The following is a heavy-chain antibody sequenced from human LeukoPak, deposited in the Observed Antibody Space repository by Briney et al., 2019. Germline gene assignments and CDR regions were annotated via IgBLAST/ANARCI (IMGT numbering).Heavy chain of an antibody. CDR3: ARITYYYDSSGCLDY. V-gene: IGHV4-30-4*01. J-gene: IGHJ4*02. CDR1: GGSISSGDYY. D-gene: IGHD3-22*01. Sequence: SQTLSLTCTVSGGSISSGDYYWSWIRQPPGKGLEWIGYIYYSGSTYYNPSLKSRVTISVDTSKNQFSLKLSSVTAADTAVYYCARITYYYDSSGCLDYWGQGTLVTVSS. CDR2: IYYSGST.